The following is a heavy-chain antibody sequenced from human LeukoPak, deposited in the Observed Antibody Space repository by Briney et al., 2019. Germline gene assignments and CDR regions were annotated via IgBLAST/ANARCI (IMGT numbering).Heavy chain of an antibody. V-gene: IGHV1-69*04. J-gene: IGHJ6*02. D-gene: IGHD6-13*01. Sequence: SVKVSCKASGGTFSSYAISWVRQAPGQGLEWMGRIIPILGIANYAQKFQGRVTMTRNTSISTAYMELSSLRSEDTAVYYCARESGSSSWYWTTNYYYYGMDVWGQGTTVTVSS. CDR3: ARESGSSSWYWTTNYYYYGMDV. CDR1: GGTFSSYA. CDR2: IIPILGIA.